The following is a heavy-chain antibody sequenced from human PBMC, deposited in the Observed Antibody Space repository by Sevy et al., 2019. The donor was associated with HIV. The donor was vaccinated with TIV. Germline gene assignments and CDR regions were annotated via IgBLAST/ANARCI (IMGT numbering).Heavy chain of an antibody. Sequence: GGSLRLSCAASGFTFSSYAMHWVRQAQGKGLEWVAVISYDGSNKYYADSVKGRFTISRDNSKNTLYLQMNSLRAEDTAVYYCARGHRAVRYYYYMDVWGKGTTVTVSS. CDR1: GFTFSSYA. CDR2: ISYDGSNK. V-gene: IGHV3-30-3*01. CDR3: ARGHRAVRYYYYMDV. D-gene: IGHD6-19*01. J-gene: IGHJ6*03.